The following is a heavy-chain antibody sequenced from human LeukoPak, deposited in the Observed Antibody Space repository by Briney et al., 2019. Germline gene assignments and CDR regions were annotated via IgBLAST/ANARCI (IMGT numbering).Heavy chain of an antibody. CDR3: AREVWFGELLCGMDV. Sequence: ASVKVSCKASGYTFTGYYMHWVRQAPGQGLEWMGWINPNSGGTNYAQKFQGRVTMTRDTSISTAYMELSRLRSDDTAVYYCAREVWFGELLCGMDVWGQGTTVTVSS. D-gene: IGHD3-10*01. CDR2: INPNSGGT. V-gene: IGHV1-2*02. J-gene: IGHJ6*02. CDR1: GYTFTGYY.